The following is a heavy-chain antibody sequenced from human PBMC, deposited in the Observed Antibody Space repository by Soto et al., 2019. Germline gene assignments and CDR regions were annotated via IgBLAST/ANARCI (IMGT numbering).Heavy chain of an antibody. Sequence: SETLSLTCSVSGGSLSGGSYYWSWIRQPPGKGLEWIGRIYTSGSTNYNPSLKSRVTMSVDTSKNQFSLKLSSVTAADTAVYYCARDFPGDSSGYTDAFDIWGQGKMVTVSS. D-gene: IGHD3-22*01. V-gene: IGHV4-61*01. J-gene: IGHJ3*02. CDR1: GGSLSGGSYY. CDR2: IYTSGST. CDR3: ARDFPGDSSGYTDAFDI.